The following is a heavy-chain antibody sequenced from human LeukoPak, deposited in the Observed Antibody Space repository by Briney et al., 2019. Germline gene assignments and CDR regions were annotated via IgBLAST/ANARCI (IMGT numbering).Heavy chain of an antibody. D-gene: IGHD3-3*01. Sequence: ASVKVSYKASGYTFTSYGISWVRQAPGQGLEWMGWISAYNGNTNYAQKLQGRVTMTTDTSTSTAYMELRSLRSDDTAVYYCARGGYYDFWSGYFRLHAFDIWGQGTMVTVSS. CDR1: GYTFTSYG. J-gene: IGHJ3*02. CDR3: ARGGYYDFWSGYFRLHAFDI. V-gene: IGHV1-18*01. CDR2: ISAYNGNT.